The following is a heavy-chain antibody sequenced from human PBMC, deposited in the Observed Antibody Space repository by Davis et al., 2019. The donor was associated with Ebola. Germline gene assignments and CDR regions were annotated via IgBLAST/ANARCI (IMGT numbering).Heavy chain of an antibody. J-gene: IGHJ4*02. CDR1: GFTFSSYA. V-gene: IGHV3-23*01. CDR2: ISGSGGST. D-gene: IGHD3-9*01. Sequence: GGSLRLSCAASGFTFSSYAMSWVRQAPGKGLEWVSAISGSGGSTYYADSVKGRFTISRDNSKNTLSLEMTYLRAEDSAAYYCAKVRLLGYDTLSGGFDWGQGTLVTVSS. CDR3: AKVRLLGYDTLSGGFD.